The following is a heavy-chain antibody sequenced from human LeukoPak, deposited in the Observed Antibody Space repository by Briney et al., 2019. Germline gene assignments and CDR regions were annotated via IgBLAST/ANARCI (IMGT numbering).Heavy chain of an antibody. V-gene: IGHV4-59*08. CDR2: IYYRGST. CDR3: ARRAVVVLSPEWYFDL. CDR1: GDSIRSFY. Sequence: PSETLSLTCSVSGDSIRSFYWSWIRQVPRKGLEWIGDIYYRGSTNSNPSLQSRVTISGDTSKNQLSLRLSSVTAADTAVYYCARRAVVVLSPEWYFDLWGRGTPVTVS. D-gene: IGHD2-15*01. J-gene: IGHJ2*01.